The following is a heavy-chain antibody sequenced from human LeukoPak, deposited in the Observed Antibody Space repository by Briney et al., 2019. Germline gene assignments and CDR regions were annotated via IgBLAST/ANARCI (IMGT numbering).Heavy chain of an antibody. CDR3: ATDSAFLRICDY. CDR2: IYHSGST. V-gene: IGHV4-38-2*02. D-gene: IGHD4-17*01. Sequence: SETLSLTCAVSGYSISSGYYWGWIRQPPGKGLEWIGSIYHSGSTYYNPSLKSRVTISVDTSKNQFSLKLSSVTAADTAVYYCATDSAFLRICDYWGQGTLVTVSS. CDR1: GYSISSGYY. J-gene: IGHJ4*02.